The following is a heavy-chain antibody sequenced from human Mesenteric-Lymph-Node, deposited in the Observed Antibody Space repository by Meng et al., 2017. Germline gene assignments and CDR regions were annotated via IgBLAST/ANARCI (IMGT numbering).Heavy chain of an antibody. CDR1: GGSISSSSYY. V-gene: IGHV4-39*07. D-gene: IGHD3-10*01. CDR3: ARDPYYYGSGLRGVDY. Sequence: SETLSLTCTVSGGSISSSSYYWGWIRQPPGKGLEWIGSIYSSGSTYWNPSLKSRVTISVDTSKNQFSLKLNSVTAADTAVYYCARDPYYYGSGLRGVDYWGQGKVVTVSS. CDR2: IYSSGST. J-gene: IGHJ4*02.